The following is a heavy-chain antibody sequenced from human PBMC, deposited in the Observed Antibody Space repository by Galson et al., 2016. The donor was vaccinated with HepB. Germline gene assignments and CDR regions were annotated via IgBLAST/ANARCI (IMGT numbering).Heavy chain of an antibody. Sequence: SLRLSCAASGFTLSSHYMSWVRQAPGKGLEWVSTIYSDGSTYYADSVKGRFTIARDNSKNTLYLQMNSLRAEDTALYYCARGRGYSGYASYYGMDVWGQGTTVTVAS. D-gene: IGHD5-12*01. CDR3: ARGRGYSGYASYYGMDV. CDR2: IYSDGST. J-gene: IGHJ6*02. V-gene: IGHV3-53*01. CDR1: GFTLSSHY.